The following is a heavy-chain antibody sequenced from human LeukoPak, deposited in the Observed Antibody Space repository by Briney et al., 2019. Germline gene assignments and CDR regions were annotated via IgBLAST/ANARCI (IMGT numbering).Heavy chain of an antibody. CDR3: ARAVGGATIFGVVINEGYDH. J-gene: IGHJ4*02. Sequence: SVKVSCKASGGTFSSYAISWVRQAPGQGLEWMGGIIPIFGTANYAQKFQGRVTITTDESTSTAYMELSSLRSEDTAVYYCARAVGGATIFGVVINEGYDHWGQGTLVTVSS. D-gene: IGHD3-3*01. CDR1: GGTFSSYA. V-gene: IGHV1-69*05. CDR2: IIPIFGTA.